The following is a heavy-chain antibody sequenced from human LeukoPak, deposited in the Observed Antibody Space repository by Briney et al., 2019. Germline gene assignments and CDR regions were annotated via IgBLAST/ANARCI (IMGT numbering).Heavy chain of an antibody. D-gene: IGHD1-1*01. J-gene: IGHJ6*03. CDR1: GGSISSYY. CDR2: VDHTGST. CDR3: ARGRVSSSTWYSTYYYYFYMDV. V-gene: IGHV4-59*01. Sequence: SETLSLTCTVSGGSISSYYWSWIRQPPGKGLEWIGYVDHTGSTNFNPSLNGRVSISRDTTKNLFSLRLRSVTAADTAVYFCARGRVSSSTWYSTYYYYFYMDVWGKGTTVTVS.